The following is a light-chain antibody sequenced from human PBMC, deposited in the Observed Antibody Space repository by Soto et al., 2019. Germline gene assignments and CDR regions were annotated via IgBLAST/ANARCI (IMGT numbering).Light chain of an antibody. CDR2: DVS. CDR1: SGDVGGYNY. V-gene: IGLV2-14*01. Sequence: QSALTQPASVSGSPGQSITISCTGTSGDVGGYNYVSWYQQHPGKAPKLMIYDVSNRPSGVSNRFSGSKSGNTASLTISGLQAEDEADYYCSSYTSSSTPWVFGTGTQLTVL. CDR3: SSYTSSSTPWV. J-gene: IGLJ1*01.